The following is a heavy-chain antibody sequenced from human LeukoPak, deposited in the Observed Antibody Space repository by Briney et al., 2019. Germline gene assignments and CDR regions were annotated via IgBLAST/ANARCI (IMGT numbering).Heavy chain of an antibody. V-gene: IGHV3-7*03. CDR3: AKEGRSLQTY. J-gene: IGHJ4*02. Sequence: GGSLRLSCAASGFTFTSYAMSWVRLAPGKGLEWVANIKEDGTETYYVDSVKGRFTISRDNAKNSLYLQMNSLRVEDTAVYYCAKEGRSLQTYWGQGTLVTVSS. D-gene: IGHD5-24*01. CDR2: IKEDGTET. CDR1: GFTFTSYA.